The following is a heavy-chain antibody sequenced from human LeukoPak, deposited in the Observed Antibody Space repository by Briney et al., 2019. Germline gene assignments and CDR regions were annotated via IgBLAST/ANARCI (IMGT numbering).Heavy chain of an antibody. V-gene: IGHV3-74*01. Sequence: PGGSLRLSCAASGFTFSSYWMHWVRQAPGKGLVWVSRINSDGSSTSYADSVKGRFTISRDNAKNTLYLQMNSLRAEDTAVYYCAREPSYYYYMDVWGKGTTVTISS. CDR3: AREPSYYYYMDV. CDR2: INSDGSST. CDR1: GFTFSSYW. J-gene: IGHJ6*03.